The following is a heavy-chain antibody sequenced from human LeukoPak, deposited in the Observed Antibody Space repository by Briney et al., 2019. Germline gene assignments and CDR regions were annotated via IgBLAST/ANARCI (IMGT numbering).Heavy chain of an antibody. CDR1: GFTVSSNY. CDR3: ARDKDDYVWGSYRYTGSYFDY. V-gene: IGHV3-53*01. CDR2: IYSGGST. J-gene: IGHJ4*02. Sequence: GGSLRLSCAASGFTVSSNYKSWVRQAPGKGLEWVSVIYSGGSTYYADSVKGRFTISRDNSKNTLYLQMNSLRAEDTAVYYCARDKDDYVWGSYRYTGSYFDYWGQGTLVTVSS. D-gene: IGHD3-16*02.